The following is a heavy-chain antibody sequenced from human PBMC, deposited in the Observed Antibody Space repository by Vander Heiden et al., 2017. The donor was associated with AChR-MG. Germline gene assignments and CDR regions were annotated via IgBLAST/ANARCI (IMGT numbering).Heavy chain of an antibody. V-gene: IGHV3-30-3*01. Sequence: QVQLVESGGGVVQPGRSLRLSCAASGFTFSSYAMHWVRQAPGKGLEWVAVISYDGSNKYYADSVKGRFTISRDNSKNTLYLQMNSLRAEDTAVYYCARGEIVVVVAATTSDYYYYGMDVWGQGTTVTVSS. CDR3: ARGEIVVVVAATTSDYYYYGMDV. CDR1: GFTFSSYA. J-gene: IGHJ6*02. CDR2: ISYDGSNK. D-gene: IGHD2-15*01.